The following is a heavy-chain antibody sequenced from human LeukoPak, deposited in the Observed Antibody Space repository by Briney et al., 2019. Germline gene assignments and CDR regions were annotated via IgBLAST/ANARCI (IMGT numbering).Heavy chain of an antibody. CDR1: GGSISNSGYY. Sequence: SETLSLTCSVSGGSISNSGYYWGWIRQPPGKGLEWIASIYYSGNTYYNPSLQSRVIISVDTSKNQFSLKLSSVTAADTAVYYCQSRFLEWLLDYWGQGTLVTVSS. CDR3: QSRFLEWLLDY. V-gene: IGHV4-39*01. CDR2: IYYSGNT. D-gene: IGHD3-3*01. J-gene: IGHJ4*02.